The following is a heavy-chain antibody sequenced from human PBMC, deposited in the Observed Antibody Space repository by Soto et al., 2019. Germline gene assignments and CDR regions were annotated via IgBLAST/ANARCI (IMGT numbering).Heavy chain of an antibody. CDR2: ISYGGST. Sequence: SETLSLTCTVSGGSINSGGYCWSWIRQHPGKGLDWIGCISYGGSTSYNPSLKSRVTISVDTSKNQLSLKLTSVTAADTAVYYCARGRYRFYSSSTSYGMDVWGQGTTVTVSS. V-gene: IGHV4-31*03. D-gene: IGHD6-13*01. J-gene: IGHJ6*02. CDR1: GGSINSGGYC. CDR3: ARGRYRFYSSSTSYGMDV.